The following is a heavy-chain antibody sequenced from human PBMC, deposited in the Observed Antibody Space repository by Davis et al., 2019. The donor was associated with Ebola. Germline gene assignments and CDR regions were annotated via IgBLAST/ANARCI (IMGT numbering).Heavy chain of an antibody. CDR2: IKSKTDGGTT. V-gene: IGHV3-15*01. CDR1: GFTFSNAW. J-gene: IGHJ6*02. Sequence: GESLKISCAASGFTFSNAWMSWVRQAPGKGLEWVGRIKSKTDGGTTDYAAPVKGRFTISRDDSKNTLYLQMNSLRAEDTAVYYCARDSRGDSTGGMDVWGQGTTVTVSS. CDR3: ARDSRGDSTGGMDV. D-gene: IGHD4-17*01.